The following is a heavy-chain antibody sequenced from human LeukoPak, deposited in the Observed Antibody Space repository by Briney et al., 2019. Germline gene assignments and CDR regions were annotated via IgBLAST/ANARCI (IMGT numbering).Heavy chain of an antibody. V-gene: IGHV1-18*04. CDR3: ARGGHYYDSSGYAPVDY. Sequence: ASVKVSCKASGYTFTGYYMHWVRQAPGQGLEWIGWISAYNGNTNYAQKLQGGVTMTTDTSTSTAYMELRSLRSDDTAVYYCARGGHYYDSSGYAPVDYWGQGTLVTVSS. CDR1: GYTFTGYY. J-gene: IGHJ4*02. D-gene: IGHD3-22*01. CDR2: ISAYNGNT.